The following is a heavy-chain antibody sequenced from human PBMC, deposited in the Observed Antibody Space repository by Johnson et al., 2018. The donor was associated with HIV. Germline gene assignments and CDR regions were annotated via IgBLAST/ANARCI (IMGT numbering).Heavy chain of an antibody. D-gene: IGHD3-16*01. CDR1: GFTFDQYG. Sequence: VQLVESGGGVVRPGGSLRLSCAAAGFTFDQYGMSWVRQVPGKGLEWVSGIRWNGGITGYADSVKGRFTISRDNAENSLYLQMNSLRAEDTALYYCARDRRIMITFGADGFDIWGQGTMVTVSS. CDR3: ARDRRIMITFGADGFDI. J-gene: IGHJ3*02. V-gene: IGHV3-20*04. CDR2: IRWNGGIT.